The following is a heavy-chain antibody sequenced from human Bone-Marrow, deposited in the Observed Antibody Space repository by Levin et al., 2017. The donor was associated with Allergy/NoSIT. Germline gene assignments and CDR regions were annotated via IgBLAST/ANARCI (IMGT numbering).Heavy chain of an antibody. D-gene: IGHD4-17*01. CDR2: INPSGGGT. J-gene: IGHJ6*02. V-gene: IGHV1-46*01. Sequence: ASVKVSCKASGYTFINYYMHWVRQAPGQGLEWMGMINPSGGGTSYAQKFQGRVTMTRDTSTSTVYMELSSLRSEDTAVDYCARRIHFDAIGRGGGLGWTTVTTWKDRSASYYGMDVWGQGTTVTVSS. CDR1: GYTFINYY. CDR3: ARRIHFDAIGRGGGLGWTTVTTWKDRSASYYGMDV.